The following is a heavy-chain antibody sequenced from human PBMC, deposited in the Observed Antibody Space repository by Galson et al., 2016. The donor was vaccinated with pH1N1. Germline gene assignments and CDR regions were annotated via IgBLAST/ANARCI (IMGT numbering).Heavy chain of an antibody. D-gene: IGHD4-17*01. Sequence: SLRLSCAASGFNFRNYGMHWVRQAPGKGLEWVSIISGSGSGTYYADSVKGRFTVSRDNSKNTLFLQMNSLRAVDTALYYCAKGAAVTTRPRIDYWGQGILVTVSS. CDR2: ISGSGSGT. CDR1: GFNFRNYG. J-gene: IGHJ4*02. CDR3: AKGAAVTTRPRIDY. V-gene: IGHV3-23*01.